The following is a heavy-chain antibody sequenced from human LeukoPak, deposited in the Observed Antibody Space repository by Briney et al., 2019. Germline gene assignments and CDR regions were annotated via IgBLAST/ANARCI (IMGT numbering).Heavy chain of an antibody. Sequence: GGSLRLSCAASGFTVSSNYMSWVRQAPGKGLEWVSAISGSGGSTYYADSVKGRFTISRDNSKNTLYLQMNSLRAEDTAVYYCAKLWFGDRFFDYWGQGTLVTVSS. CDR1: GFTVSSNY. D-gene: IGHD3-10*01. J-gene: IGHJ4*02. CDR3: AKLWFGDRFFDY. V-gene: IGHV3-23*01. CDR2: ISGSGGST.